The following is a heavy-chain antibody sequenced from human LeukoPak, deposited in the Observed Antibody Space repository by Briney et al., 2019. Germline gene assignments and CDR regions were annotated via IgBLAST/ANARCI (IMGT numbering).Heavy chain of an antibody. CDR3: AKVGRDYGDFFYFDS. CDR2: INHSGGST. Sequence: GGSLRLSCAASGFTFSSYAMSWVRQAPGKGLEWVSAINHSGGSTYYADSVKGRFTIFRDNSKNTLYLQINSLRAEDTAVYYCAKVGRDYGDFFYFDSWGLGTLVTVSS. V-gene: IGHV3-23*01. CDR1: GFTFSSYA. J-gene: IGHJ4*02. D-gene: IGHD4-17*01.